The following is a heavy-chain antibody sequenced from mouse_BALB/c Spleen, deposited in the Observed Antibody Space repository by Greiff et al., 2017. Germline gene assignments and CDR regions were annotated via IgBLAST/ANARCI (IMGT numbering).Heavy chain of an antibody. CDR1: GYTFTSYW. V-gene: IGHV1-69*02. CDR3: TRSYGSSNAMDY. J-gene: IGHJ4*01. D-gene: IGHD1-1*01. CDR2: IYPTDSYT. Sequence: VQLQQPGAELVRPGASVKLSCKASGYTFTSYWINWVKQRPGQGLEWIGNIYPTDSYTNYNQKFKDKATLTVDKSSSTAYMQLSSPTSEDSAVYYCTRSYGSSNAMDYWGQGTSVTVSS.